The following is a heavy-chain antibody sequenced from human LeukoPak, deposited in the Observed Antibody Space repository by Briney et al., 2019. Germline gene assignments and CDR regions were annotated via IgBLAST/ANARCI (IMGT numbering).Heavy chain of an antibody. CDR2: ISGSGGST. J-gene: IGHJ5*02. CDR3: ANPLWQQPEHNWFDP. V-gene: IGHV3-23*01. CDR1: GFTFISYA. Sequence: GGSLRLSCAASGFTFISYALSWVRQAPGKGLEWVSAISGSGGSTYYADSVKGRFTISRDNSKNTLYLQMNSLRAEDTAVYYCANPLWQQPEHNWFDPWGQGTLVTVS. D-gene: IGHD6-13*01.